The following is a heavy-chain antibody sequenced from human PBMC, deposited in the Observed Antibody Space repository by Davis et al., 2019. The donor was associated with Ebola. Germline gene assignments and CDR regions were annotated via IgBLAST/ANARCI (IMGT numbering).Heavy chain of an antibody. D-gene: IGHD5/OR15-5a*01. J-gene: IGHJ4*02. CDR3: ARQHDPSTPAPGF. Sequence: GESLKISCEASGFSFDAYAMHWVRQAPGKGLEWVAVISSDGSNKYYADSVKGRFTISRDNSKNTLYLQMNSLRAEDTAVYYCARQHDPSTPAPGFWGQGTLVTVSS. CDR2: ISSDGSNK. CDR1: GFSFDAYA. V-gene: IGHV3-30*03.